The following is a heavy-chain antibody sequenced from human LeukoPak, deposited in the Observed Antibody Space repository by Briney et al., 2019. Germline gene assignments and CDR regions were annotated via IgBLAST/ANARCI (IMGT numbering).Heavy chain of an antibody. CDR3: ARVHYSRNDY. Sequence: GGSLRLSCAASGFAFNTYSMNWVRQAPGKGLEWVSYISSSSSPIYYADSVKGRFTISRDNAKNSLYLQMNSLRDEDTAVYYCARVHYSRNDYWGQGTLVTVSS. D-gene: IGHD6-13*01. CDR2: ISSSSSPI. J-gene: IGHJ4*02. V-gene: IGHV3-48*02. CDR1: GFAFNTYS.